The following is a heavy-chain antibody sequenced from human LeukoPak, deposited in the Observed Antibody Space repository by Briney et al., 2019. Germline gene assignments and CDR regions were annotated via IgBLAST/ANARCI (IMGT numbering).Heavy chain of an antibody. D-gene: IGHD2-2*01. Sequence: ASVQVSCKASGYTFTGYYMHWVRQAPGQGLEWMGWINPNSGGTNYAQKFQGRVTMTRDTSISTAYMELSRLRSDDTAVYYCARGDIVVVPAVNWFDPWGQGTLVTVSS. V-gene: IGHV1-2*02. J-gene: IGHJ5*02. CDR2: INPNSGGT. CDR3: ARGDIVVVPAVNWFDP. CDR1: GYTFTGYY.